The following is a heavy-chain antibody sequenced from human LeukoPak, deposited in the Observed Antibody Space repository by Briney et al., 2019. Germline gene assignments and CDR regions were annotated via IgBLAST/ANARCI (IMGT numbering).Heavy chain of an antibody. J-gene: IGHJ4*02. V-gene: IGHV1-8*01. CDR3: ARGQVLQHCSDGSCYHLDS. CDR1: GYTFTSYD. CDR2: MNPNSGNT. Sequence: ASVKASCKASGYTFTSYDINWVRQATGQGLEWMGWMNPNSGNTGYAQKFQGRVTMTRSTSINTAYMELSSLRSEDTAVYYCARGQVLQHCSDGSCYHLDSWGQGTLVTVSS. D-gene: IGHD2-15*01.